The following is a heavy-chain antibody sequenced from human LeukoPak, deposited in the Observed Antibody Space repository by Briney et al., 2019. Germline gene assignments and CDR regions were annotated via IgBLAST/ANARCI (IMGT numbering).Heavy chain of an antibody. Sequence: ASVKVSCKASGYTFTSYGISWVRQAPGQGLEWMGWISAYNGNTNYAQKLQGRVTMTTDTSTSTAYMELRSLRSDDTAVYYCARDTSRAYDFWSGYQTRHPFDIWGQGTMVTVSS. CDR1: GYTFTSYG. V-gene: IGHV1-18*01. D-gene: IGHD3-3*01. CDR2: ISAYNGNT. CDR3: ARDTSRAYDFWSGYQTRHPFDI. J-gene: IGHJ3*02.